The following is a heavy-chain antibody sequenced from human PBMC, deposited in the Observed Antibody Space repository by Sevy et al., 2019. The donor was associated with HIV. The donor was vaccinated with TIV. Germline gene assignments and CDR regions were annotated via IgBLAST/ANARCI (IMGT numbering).Heavy chain of an antibody. V-gene: IGHV1-46*01. CDR3: ASGGSSIAVAGTYPHH. CDR1: GYTFTSYY. CDR2: INPSGGST. Sequence: ASVKVSCKASGYTFTSYYMHWVRQAPGQGLEWMGIINPSGGSTSYAQKFQGRVTMTRDTSTSTVYMELSSLRSEDTAVYYCASGGSSIAVAGTYPHHWGQGTLVTVSS. J-gene: IGHJ5*02. D-gene: IGHD6-19*01.